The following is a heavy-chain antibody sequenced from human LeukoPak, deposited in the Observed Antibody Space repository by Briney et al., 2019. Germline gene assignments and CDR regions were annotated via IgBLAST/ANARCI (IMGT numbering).Heavy chain of an antibody. Sequence: ASVKVSCKASGGTFSSYAISWVRQAPGQGLEWMGIINPSGGSTSYAQKFQGRVTMTEDTSTDTAYMELSSLRSEDTAVYYCATSDYDSGGYYFDYWGQGTLVTVSS. D-gene: IGHD3-22*01. CDR3: ATSDYDSGGYYFDY. J-gene: IGHJ4*02. V-gene: IGHV1-46*01. CDR2: INPSGGST. CDR1: GGTFSSYA.